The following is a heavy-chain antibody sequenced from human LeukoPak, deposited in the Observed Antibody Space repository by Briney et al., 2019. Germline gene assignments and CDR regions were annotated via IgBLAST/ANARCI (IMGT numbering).Heavy chain of an antibody. CDR3: AREAAVAGNDY. Sequence: GGSLRLSCAASGFTFSTYAMHWVRQAPGKGLEWVGVISYDGSNKFYADSVKGRFTISGDNSKNTLYLQMNSLRAEDTAVYYCAREAAVAGNDYWGQGTLVTVSS. CDR2: ISYDGSNK. V-gene: IGHV3-30-3*01. J-gene: IGHJ4*02. D-gene: IGHD6-19*01. CDR1: GFTFSTYA.